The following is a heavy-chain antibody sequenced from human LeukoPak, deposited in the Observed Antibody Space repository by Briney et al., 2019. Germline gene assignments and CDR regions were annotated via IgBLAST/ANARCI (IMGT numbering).Heavy chain of an antibody. CDR3: ARDPGSGWHQLYYFDY. D-gene: IGHD6-19*01. CDR2: IYYSGST. V-gene: IGHV4-59*01. J-gene: IGHJ4*02. CDR1: GGSISSYY. Sequence: SETLSLTSTVSGGSISSYYWSWIRQPPGRGLEWIGYIYYSGSTNYNPSLKSRVTISVDTSKNQFSLKLSYVTAADTAVYYCARDPGSGWHQLYYFDYWRQGTLVTVSS.